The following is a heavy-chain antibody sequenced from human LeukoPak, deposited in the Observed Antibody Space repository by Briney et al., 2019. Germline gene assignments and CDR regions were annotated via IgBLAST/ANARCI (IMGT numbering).Heavy chain of an antibody. CDR2: IYYSGST. V-gene: IGHV4-31*03. Sequence: SETLSLTCTVSGGSISSGGYYWSWIRQHPGKGLEWIGYIYYSGSTYYNPSLKSRVTISVDTSKNQFSLKLSSVTAADTAVYYCARGPYSGYDYSGFDYWGQGTLVTVSS. CDR3: ARGPYSGYDYSGFDY. CDR1: GGSISSGGYY. D-gene: IGHD5-12*01. J-gene: IGHJ4*02.